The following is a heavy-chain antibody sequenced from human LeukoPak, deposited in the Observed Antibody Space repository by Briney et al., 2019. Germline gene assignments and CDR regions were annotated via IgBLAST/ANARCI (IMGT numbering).Heavy chain of an antibody. V-gene: IGHV3-30*03. J-gene: IGHJ4*02. D-gene: IGHD6-19*01. CDR2: ISYDGSNK. CDR3: ARDAAAAVAGMIDY. CDR1: GFTFSSYG. Sequence: PGGSLRLSCAASGFTFSSYGMHWVRQAPGKGLEWVAVISYDGSNKYYADSVKGRFTISRDNSKNTLYLQMNSLRAEDTAVYYCARDAAAAVAGMIDYWGQGTLVTVSS.